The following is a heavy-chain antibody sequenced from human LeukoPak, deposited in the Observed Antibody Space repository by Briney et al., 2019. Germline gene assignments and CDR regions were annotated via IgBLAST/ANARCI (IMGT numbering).Heavy chain of an antibody. V-gene: IGHV3-23*01. CDR1: GFVFRSFA. CDR2: ITANGDRS. J-gene: IGHJ3*02. CDR3: AKNHERGRYDSFDM. Sequence: GGSLRLSCEASGFVFRSFALAWVRQAPGKGLEWVSSITANGDRSYYADSVKGRFSISRDNSKNTLYLQLDSLRAEDTAVYYCAKNHERGRYDSFDMWAQGSWVTVSS. D-gene: IGHD3-16*02.